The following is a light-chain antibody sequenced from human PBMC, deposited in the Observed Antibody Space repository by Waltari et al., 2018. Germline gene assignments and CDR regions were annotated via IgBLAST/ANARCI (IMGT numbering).Light chain of an antibody. J-gene: IGLJ2*01. Sequence: QSALTQPPSASGSPGQSVTISCPETDSDVGGHRHVSWYQQHPGKVPKLIIYEVNKRPSGVPDRFSASMSGNTASLTISGLQAGDEADYYCCSYGGTNTVFGGGTRLTVL. CDR2: EVN. V-gene: IGLV2-8*01. CDR1: DSDVGGHRH. CDR3: CSYGGTNTV.